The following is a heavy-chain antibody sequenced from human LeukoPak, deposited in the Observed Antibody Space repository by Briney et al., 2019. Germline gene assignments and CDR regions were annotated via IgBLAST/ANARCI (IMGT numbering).Heavy chain of an antibody. J-gene: IGHJ4*02. Sequence: GSLRLSCTASGFTFADYAMTWFRQAPGKGLECVGLIRGKASGGTTEYAASVKGRFTISRDDLKSIVYLQMNSLQTEDTAVYYCTRWSGFNYWGQGTLVTVSS. V-gene: IGHV3-49*03. D-gene: IGHD3-3*01. CDR3: TRWSGFNY. CDR2: IRGKASGGTT. CDR1: GFTFADYA.